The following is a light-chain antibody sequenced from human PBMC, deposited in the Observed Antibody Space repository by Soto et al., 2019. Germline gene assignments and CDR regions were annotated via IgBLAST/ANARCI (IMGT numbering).Light chain of an antibody. Sequence: EIVLTQSPGILSLSPGERATLSCRASQSVSNSYLAWYQQKPGQAPRLLMYAASNRATGIPARFSGSGSGTDFTLTISRLEPEDFAVYYCQQFPTWTFGQGTKVEIK. J-gene: IGKJ1*01. CDR1: QSVSNSY. CDR3: QQFPTWT. V-gene: IGKV3-20*01. CDR2: AAS.